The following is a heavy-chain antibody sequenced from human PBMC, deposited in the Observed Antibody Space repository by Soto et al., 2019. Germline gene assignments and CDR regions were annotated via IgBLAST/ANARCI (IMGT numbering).Heavy chain of an antibody. D-gene: IGHD5-12*01. CDR1: GDSISPYY. V-gene: IGHV4-59*01. Sequence: SETLSLTCTVSGDSISPYYWSWLRQAPGKGLEWIGSFSYSGNTNYNPSLKSRVTISVDTSKNQFSLTVRSVTAADTAIYYCARAILGYGRSQFDYWGQGTLVTVSS. CDR3: ARAILGYGRSQFDY. CDR2: FSYSGNT. J-gene: IGHJ4*02.